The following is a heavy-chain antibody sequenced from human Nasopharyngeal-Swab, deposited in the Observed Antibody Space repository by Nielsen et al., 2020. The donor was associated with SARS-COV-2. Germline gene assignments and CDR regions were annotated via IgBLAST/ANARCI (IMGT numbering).Heavy chain of an antibody. CDR3: ARWGGGSFDP. CDR1: GFTFSSYA. V-gene: IGHV3-30*04. Sequence: LKISCAASGFTFSSYAMHWVRQAPGKGLEWGAVISYDGSNKYYADSVKGRFTISRDNSKNTLYLQMNSLRAEDTAVYYCARWGGGSFDPWGQGTLVTVSS. D-gene: IGHD2-15*01. J-gene: IGHJ5*02. CDR2: ISYDGSNK.